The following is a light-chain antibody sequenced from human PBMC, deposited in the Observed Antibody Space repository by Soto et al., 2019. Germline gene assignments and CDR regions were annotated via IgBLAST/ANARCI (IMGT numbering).Light chain of an antibody. CDR2: GST. J-gene: IGKJ5*01. Sequence: EIVMTQSPATLSVSPGERVTLSCRASQSVSNNLVWYQQKPGQAPRLLMYGSTIRATGIPARFSGSGSGADFTLTISRVEPEDFAVYYCQHYGTSPEVTFGQGTRLEIK. CDR1: QSVSNN. V-gene: IGKV3-15*01. CDR3: QHYGTSPEVT.